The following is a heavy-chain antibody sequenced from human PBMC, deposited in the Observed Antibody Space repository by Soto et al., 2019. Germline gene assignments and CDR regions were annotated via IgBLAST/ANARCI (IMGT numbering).Heavy chain of an antibody. Sequence: SETLSLTCTVSGGSISSGGYYWSWIRQHPGKGLEWIGYIYYSGSTYYNPSLKSRVTISVDTSKNQFSLKLSSVTAADTAVYYCARVTHLPAAMHYYYYGMDVWGQGTTVTVSS. D-gene: IGHD2-2*01. J-gene: IGHJ6*02. CDR3: ARVTHLPAAMHYYYYGMDV. V-gene: IGHV4-31*03. CDR2: IYYSGST. CDR1: GGSISSGGYY.